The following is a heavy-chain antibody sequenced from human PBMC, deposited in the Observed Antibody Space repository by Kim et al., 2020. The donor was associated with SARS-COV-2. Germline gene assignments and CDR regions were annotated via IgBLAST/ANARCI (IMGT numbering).Heavy chain of an antibody. Sequence: GGSLRLSCAASEFTVNSNSMTWVRQAPGKGLEWVSVIYRGGSTHYADSVKGRFTISRHNSKNTLFHQMNGLRPDDTAVYYCATDCGVDCPNLAYWGQGTLVTVSS. J-gene: IGHJ4*02. CDR1: EFTVNSNS. CDR2: IYRGGST. CDR3: ATDCGVDCPNLAY. V-gene: IGHV3-53*04. D-gene: IGHD2-21*02.